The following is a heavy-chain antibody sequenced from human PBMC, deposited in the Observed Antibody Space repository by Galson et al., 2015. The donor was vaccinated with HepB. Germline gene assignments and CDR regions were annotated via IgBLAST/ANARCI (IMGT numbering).Heavy chain of an antibody. Sequence: SVKVSCKASGYTFTGYYMHWARQAPGQGLEWMGWINPNSGGTNYAQKFQGWVTMTRDTSISTAYMELSRLRSDDTAVYYCAGGALWFGDPVDYWGQGTLVTVSS. J-gene: IGHJ4*02. D-gene: IGHD3-10*01. CDR1: GYTFTGYY. CDR2: INPNSGGT. V-gene: IGHV1-2*04. CDR3: AGGALWFGDPVDY.